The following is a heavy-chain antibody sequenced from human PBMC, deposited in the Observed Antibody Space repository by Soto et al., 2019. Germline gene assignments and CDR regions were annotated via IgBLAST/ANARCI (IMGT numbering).Heavy chain of an antibody. Sequence: ASVKFSCKVSVYTLTELSMHWVRQAPGKGLEWMGGFDPEDGETIYAQKFQGRVTMNEDTSTDTAYMELSSLRSEDTSLFFCSTGFAWSGPYGVGAFDIWGQGTMVTVSS. CDR1: VYTLTELS. V-gene: IGHV1-24*01. J-gene: IGHJ3*02. D-gene: IGHD3-3*01. CDR2: FDPEDGET. CDR3: STGFAWSGPYGVGAFDI.